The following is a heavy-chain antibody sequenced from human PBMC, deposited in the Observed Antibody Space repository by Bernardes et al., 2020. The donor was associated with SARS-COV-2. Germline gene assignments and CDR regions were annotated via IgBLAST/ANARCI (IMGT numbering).Heavy chain of an antibody. CDR2: VSFDGSLK. CDR3: SKETDKRSSSSNDY. V-gene: IGHV3-30*18. D-gene: IGHD6-6*01. J-gene: IGHJ4*02. Sequence: GGSLRLSCEASGFTFRNYGMDWVRQAPGKGLEWVGVVSFDGSLKYYADSAKGRFTISRDNSKNMLYLEINSLRVEDTAVYYCSKETDKRSSSSNDYWGQGTLVTVSS. CDR1: GFTFRNYG.